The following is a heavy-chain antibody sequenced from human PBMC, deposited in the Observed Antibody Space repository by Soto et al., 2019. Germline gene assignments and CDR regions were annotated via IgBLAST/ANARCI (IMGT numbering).Heavy chain of an antibody. V-gene: IGHV4-59*01. J-gene: IGHJ4*02. CDR2: VYYTGTT. CDR3: ARDTVLTGMFDF. Sequence: SETLSLTCTVSGGSIGSYHWSWVRQPPGKGLEWIASVYYTGTTNYNPSLGSRVTISIDAPENQISLKLTSVTAADTAFYYCARDTVLTGMFDFWGQGTLVTVSS. D-gene: IGHD4-17*01. CDR1: GGSIGSYH.